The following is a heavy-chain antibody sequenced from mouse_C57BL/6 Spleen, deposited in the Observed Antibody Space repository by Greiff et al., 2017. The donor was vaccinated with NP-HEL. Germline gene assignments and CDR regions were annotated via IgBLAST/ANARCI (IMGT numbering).Heavy chain of an antibody. CDR2: ISSGGSYT. CDR3: AKSGYYGSSYYYAMDY. V-gene: IGHV5-6*01. CDR1: GFTFSSYG. D-gene: IGHD1-1*01. J-gene: IGHJ4*01. Sequence: EVKLMESGGDLVKPGGSLKLSCAASGFTFSSYGMSWVRQTPDKRLEWVATISSGGSYTYYPDSVKGRFTISRDNAKNTLYLQMSSLKSEDTAMYYCAKSGYYGSSYYYAMDYWGQGTSVTVSS.